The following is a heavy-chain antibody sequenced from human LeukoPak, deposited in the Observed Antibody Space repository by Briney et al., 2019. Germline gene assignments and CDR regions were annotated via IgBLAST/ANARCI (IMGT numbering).Heavy chain of an antibody. CDR2: VNTDGSTT. D-gene: IGHD3-10*01. Sequence: GGSLRLSCAASGFTFSSYWTHWVRQAPGKGLVWVSRVNTDGSTTSYADSVKGRFTISRDNAKNTLYLQMNSLRAEDTALYYCASLLWFGESLPNWFDSWGQGTLVTVSS. J-gene: IGHJ5*01. CDR1: GFTFSSYW. CDR3: ASLLWFGESLPNWFDS. V-gene: IGHV3-74*01.